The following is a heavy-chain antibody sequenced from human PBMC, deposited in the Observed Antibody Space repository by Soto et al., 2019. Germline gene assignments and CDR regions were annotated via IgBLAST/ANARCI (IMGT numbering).Heavy chain of an antibody. CDR2: INHSGST. CDR1: GGSFSGYY. CDR3: ARDRGIAARPAYGDRFDY. V-gene: IGHV4-34*01. D-gene: IGHD6-6*01. Sequence: SETLSLTCAVYGGSFSGYYWSWIRQPPGKGLEWIGEINHSGSTNYNPSLKSRVTISVDTSKNQFSLKLSSVTAADTAVYYCARDRGIAARPAYGDRFDYWGQGTLVTVSS. J-gene: IGHJ4*02.